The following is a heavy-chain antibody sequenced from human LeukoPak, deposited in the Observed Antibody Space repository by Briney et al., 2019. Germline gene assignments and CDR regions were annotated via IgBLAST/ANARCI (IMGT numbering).Heavy chain of an antibody. J-gene: IGHJ4*02. CDR1: GYTFTSYG. V-gene: IGHV1-18*01. D-gene: IGHD6-13*01. Sequence: GASVKVSCKASGYTFTSYGISWVRQAPGQGLEWMGWISAYNGNTNYAQKLQGRVTMTTDTSTSTAYMELRSLRSDDTAVYYCARDQLRGIWNGAFTRIAAAGLSSTHDYWGQGTLVTVSS. CDR2: ISAYNGNT. CDR3: ARDQLRGIWNGAFTRIAAAGLSSTHDY.